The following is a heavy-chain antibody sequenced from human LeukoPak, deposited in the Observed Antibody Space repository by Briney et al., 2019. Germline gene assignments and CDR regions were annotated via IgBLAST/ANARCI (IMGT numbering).Heavy chain of an antibody. Sequence: SETLSLTCTVSGYSISSGYYWSWIRQSPGKGLESIGFIYYTGSTYYNPSLKNRVTISVDTSKNQFSLRLSSVTAADTAMYYCARGWGSGSYLKTGFDYWGQGTLVTVSS. J-gene: IGHJ4*02. V-gene: IGHV4-61*01. CDR3: ARGWGSGSYLKTGFDY. D-gene: IGHD1-26*01. CDR1: GYSISSGYY. CDR2: IYYTGST.